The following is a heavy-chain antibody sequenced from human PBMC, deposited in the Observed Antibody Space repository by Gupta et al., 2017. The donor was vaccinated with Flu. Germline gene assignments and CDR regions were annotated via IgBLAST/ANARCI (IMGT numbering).Heavy chain of an antibody. CDR2: SNPDGNIK. D-gene: IGHD1-1*01. CDR3: ARDRRTARRPED. Sequence: EVHLVESGGGSVQPGGSLRLSCAASGFIFRGYWMHGGRKGPGKGLEWVSRSNPDGNIKDYADSGGGRFAISRDNAKNTLYLQINSLTAEDTAVYYCARDRRTARRPEDGGQGTVVTVSS. CDR1: GFIFRGYW. V-gene: IGHV3-74*01. J-gene: IGHJ4*02.